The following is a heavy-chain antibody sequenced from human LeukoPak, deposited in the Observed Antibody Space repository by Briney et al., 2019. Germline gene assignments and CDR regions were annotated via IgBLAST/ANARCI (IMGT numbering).Heavy chain of an antibody. D-gene: IGHD2-8*02. V-gene: IGHV3-30*03. CDR1: GFTFSSYG. J-gene: IGHJ4*02. CDR2: ISYDGSNE. Sequence: GGSLRLSCAASGFTFSSYGMHWVRQAPGKGLEWVAVISYDGSNEYYADSVKGRFTISRDNSKNTLYLQMNSLRAEDTAVYYCPRTPRTEWAQGTLVTVSS. CDR3: PRTPRTE.